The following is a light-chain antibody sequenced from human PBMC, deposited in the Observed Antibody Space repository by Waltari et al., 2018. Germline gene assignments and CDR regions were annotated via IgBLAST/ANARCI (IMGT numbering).Light chain of an antibody. V-gene: IGLV2-14*03. Sequence: QSALTQPASVSGSPGQSITISCTGTSSDVGAYNHVSWYQQHPGKAPKLMIYDVSNRPSGVSKRFSGSKSGNTASLTISGLQAEDEADYYCSSYISSSTLELFGGGTSLTVL. CDR1: SSDVGAYNH. CDR2: DVS. J-gene: IGLJ2*01. CDR3: SSYISSSTLEL.